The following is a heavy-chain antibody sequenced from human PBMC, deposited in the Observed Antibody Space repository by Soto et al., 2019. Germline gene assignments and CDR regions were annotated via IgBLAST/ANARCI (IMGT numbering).Heavy chain of an antibody. D-gene: IGHD1-26*01. J-gene: IGHJ2*01. CDR3: ARDKGSYYWHFDL. V-gene: IGHV1-2*02. Sequence: ASVKVSCKASGYTFTDYSIRWVRQAPGQGLEWMGWISPNSGGTNYAQKFQGRVTMTRDTSISTAYMELSRLRSDDTAVYYCARDKGSYYWHFDLWGRGTLVTVSS. CDR2: ISPNSGGT. CDR1: GYTFTDYS.